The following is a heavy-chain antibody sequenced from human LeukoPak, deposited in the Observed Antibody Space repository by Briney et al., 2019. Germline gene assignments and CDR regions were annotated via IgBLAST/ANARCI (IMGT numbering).Heavy chain of an antibody. J-gene: IGHJ3*02. CDR3: ARVRALPSGYYDSSGYYFPFDI. D-gene: IGHD3-22*01. CDR1: GYTFTSYG. V-gene: IGHV1-18*01. CDR2: ISAYNGNT. Sequence: ASVKVSCKASGYTFTSYGISWVRQAPGQGLEWMGWISAYNGNTNYAQKLQGRVTVTTDTSTSTAYMELRSLRSDDTAVYYCARVRALPSGYYDSSGYYFPFDIWGQGTMVTVSS.